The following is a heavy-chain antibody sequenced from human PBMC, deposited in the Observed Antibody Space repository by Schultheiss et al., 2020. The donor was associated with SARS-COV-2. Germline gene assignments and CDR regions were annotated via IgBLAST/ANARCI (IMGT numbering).Heavy chain of an antibody. CDR2: IDPSDSYT. J-gene: IGHJ3*02. Sequence: GESLKISCKGSEYRFTDYWIGWVRQMPGKGLEWMGRIDPSDSYTNYSPSFQGHVTISADKSISTAYLQWSSLKASDTAMYYCASHYDFVDAFDIWGQGKMVTVSS. V-gene: IGHV5-10-1*01. D-gene: IGHD3-3*01. CDR1: EYRFTDYW. CDR3: ASHYDFVDAFDI.